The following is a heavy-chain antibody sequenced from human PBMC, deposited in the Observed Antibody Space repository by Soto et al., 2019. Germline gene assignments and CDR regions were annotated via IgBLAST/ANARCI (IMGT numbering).Heavy chain of an antibody. CDR1: GFTFSSYA. CDR3: ARDRGYSYGCPDY. CDR2: ISYDGSNK. D-gene: IGHD5-18*01. J-gene: IGHJ4*02. V-gene: IGHV3-30-3*01. Sequence: GGTLRLSCAASGFTFSSYAMHWVRQAPGKGLEWVAVISYDGSNKYYADSVKGRFTISRDNSKNTLYLQMNSLRAEDTAVYYCARDRGYSYGCPDYWGQGPLVTVSS.